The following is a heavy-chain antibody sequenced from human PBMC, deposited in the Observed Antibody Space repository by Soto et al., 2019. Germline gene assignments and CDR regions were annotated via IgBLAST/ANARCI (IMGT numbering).Heavy chain of an antibody. CDR2: IKQDGSEK. Sequence: GGSLILSCASSGFPFSSYWMSWVRQAPGKGLEWVANIKQDGSEKYYVDSVKGRFTISRDNAKNSLYLQMNSLRAEDTAVYYCARQGSGRGANWFDPWGQGTLVTVSS. V-gene: IGHV3-7*01. J-gene: IGHJ5*02. D-gene: IGHD1-26*01. CDR3: ARQGSGRGANWFDP. CDR1: GFPFSSYW.